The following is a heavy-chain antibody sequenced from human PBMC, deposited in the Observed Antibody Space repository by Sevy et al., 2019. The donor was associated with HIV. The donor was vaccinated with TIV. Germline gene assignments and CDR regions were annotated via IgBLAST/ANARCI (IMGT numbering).Heavy chain of an antibody. V-gene: IGHV1-69*01. J-gene: IGHJ4*02. CDR2: IIPIFGTA. Sequence: ASVKVSCKASGGTFSSYAISWVRQAPGQGLEWMGGIIPIFGTANYAQKFQGRVTITADESTSTAYMGLSSLGSEETAVYYCARGIDYYDSSGVDYWGQGTLVTVSS. D-gene: IGHD3-22*01. CDR3: ARGIDYYDSSGVDY. CDR1: GGTFSSYA.